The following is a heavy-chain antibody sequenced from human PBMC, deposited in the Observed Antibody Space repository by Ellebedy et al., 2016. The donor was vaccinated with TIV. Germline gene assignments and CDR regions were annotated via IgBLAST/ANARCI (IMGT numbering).Heavy chain of an antibody. D-gene: IGHD7-27*01. CDR2: MKPNSGKT. Sequence: AASVQVSCKASGYTFTNYDIDWVRQPTGQGLAWMGWMKPNSGKTGYAQKFQGRVTMTWNTSINTAYMELSSLIFDDTAVYFCARVGRLGWRSYYFDYWGQGTLVAVSS. V-gene: IGHV1-8*02. J-gene: IGHJ4*02. CDR1: GYTFTNYD. CDR3: ARVGRLGWRSYYFDY.